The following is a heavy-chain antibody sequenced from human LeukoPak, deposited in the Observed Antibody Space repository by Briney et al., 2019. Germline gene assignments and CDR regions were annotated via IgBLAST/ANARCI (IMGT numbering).Heavy chain of an antibody. CDR1: GYTFPKYW. D-gene: IGHD3-3*02. Sequence: GESLKISRRTSGYTFPKYWIGWVRQMPGKGLEWMGIIYPADSDTRYSPSFPGQATISVDRSINTAYLQWDSLEASDTAMYYCAILSDGGIISTLSKDFDYWGQGTLVTVSP. CDR3: AILSDGGIISTLSKDFDY. J-gene: IGHJ4*02. CDR2: IYPADSDT. V-gene: IGHV5-51*01.